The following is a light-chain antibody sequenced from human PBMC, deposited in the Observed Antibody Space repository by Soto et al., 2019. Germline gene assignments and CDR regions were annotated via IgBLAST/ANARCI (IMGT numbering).Light chain of an antibody. CDR1: SSDVGANDL. Sequence: QSVLTQPASVSGSPGQSIAISCPGTSSDVGANDLVSWYQQHPGKAPKLLIYEVKSRPSGVSNRFSGSKSGNTASLTISGLQAEDEATYYCSSYTNTNTPFGTGTKVTVL. J-gene: IGLJ1*01. V-gene: IGLV2-14*01. CDR2: EVK. CDR3: SSYTNTNTP.